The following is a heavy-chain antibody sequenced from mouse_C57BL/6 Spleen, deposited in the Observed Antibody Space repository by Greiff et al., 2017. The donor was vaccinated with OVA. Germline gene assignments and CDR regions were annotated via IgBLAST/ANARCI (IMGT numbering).Heavy chain of an antibody. CDR1: GYAFSSYW. CDR2: IYPGDGDT. Sequence: QVQLQQSGAELVKPGASVKISCKASGYAFSSYWMNWVKQRPGKGLEWIGQIYPGDGDTNYNGKFKGKATLTADKSSSTAYMQLSSLTSEDSAVYFCAREEWLRRGFDYWGQGTTLTVSS. J-gene: IGHJ2*01. D-gene: IGHD2-2*01. V-gene: IGHV1-80*01. CDR3: AREEWLRRGFDY.